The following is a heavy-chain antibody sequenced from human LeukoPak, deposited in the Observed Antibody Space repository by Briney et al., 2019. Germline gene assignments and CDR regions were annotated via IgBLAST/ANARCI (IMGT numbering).Heavy chain of an antibody. CDR2: ISGSGGST. Sequence: PGGSLRLSCAASGFTFSSYAMSWVRQAPGKGLEWVSAISGSGGSTYYADSVKGRFTISRDNSKNTLYLQMNSLRAEDTAVYYCARDKDNQLLWRWYFDLWGRGTLVTVSS. J-gene: IGHJ2*01. CDR1: GFTFSSYA. V-gene: IGHV3-23*01. CDR3: ARDKDNQLLWRWYFDL. D-gene: IGHD2-2*01.